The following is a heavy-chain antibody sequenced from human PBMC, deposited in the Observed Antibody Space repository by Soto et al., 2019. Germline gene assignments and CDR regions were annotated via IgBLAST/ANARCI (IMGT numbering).Heavy chain of an antibody. CDR1: GGSITSHY. CDR3: ARQGFGQLHGLVDV. CDR2: INHSGLT. D-gene: IGHD3-10*01. Sequence: QVQLQESGPGLVKPSETLSLTCSVSGGSITSHYCSWFRQPPGKGLEWIGYINHSGLTSYNPSLKSRVTMSVDTSKNQFSLKVNSVTAADTALYYCARQGFGQLHGLVDVWGPGTTVTVS. J-gene: IGHJ6*02. V-gene: IGHV4-59*08.